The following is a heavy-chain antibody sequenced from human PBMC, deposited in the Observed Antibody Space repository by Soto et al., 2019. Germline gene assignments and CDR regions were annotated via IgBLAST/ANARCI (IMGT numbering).Heavy chain of an antibody. Sequence: SETLSLTCTVSGGSISSYYWSWIRQPPGKGLEWIGYIYYSGSTNYNPSLKSRVTISVDTSKNQFSLKLSSVTAADTAVYYCARHGHYDYIWGSYRIFDFWGQGTLVTVS. J-gene: IGHJ4*02. CDR3: ARHGHYDYIWGSYRIFDF. CDR1: GGSISSYY. D-gene: IGHD3-16*02. CDR2: IYYSGST. V-gene: IGHV4-59*08.